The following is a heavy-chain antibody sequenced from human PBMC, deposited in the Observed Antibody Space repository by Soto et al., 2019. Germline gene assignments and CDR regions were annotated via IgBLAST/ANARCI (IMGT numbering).Heavy chain of an antibody. CDR1: GFTFDDYA. J-gene: IGHJ4*02. V-gene: IGHV3-9*01. CDR2: ISWNSGSI. D-gene: IGHD3-3*01. CDR3: AKDMGITIFGALFDY. Sequence: EGQLVESGGGLVQPGRSLRLSCAASGFTFDDYAMHWVRQAPGKGLEWVSGISWNSGSIGYADSVKGRFTISRDNAKNSLYLQMNSLRAEDTALYYCAKDMGITIFGALFDYWGQGTLVTVSS.